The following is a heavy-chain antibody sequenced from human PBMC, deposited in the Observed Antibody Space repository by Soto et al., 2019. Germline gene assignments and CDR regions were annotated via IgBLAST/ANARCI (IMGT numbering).Heavy chain of an antibody. D-gene: IGHD4-17*01. CDR3: ARERALYGGSTGGFRSRNFDY. CDR2: IIPIFGTA. J-gene: IGHJ4*02. V-gene: IGHV1-69*13. Sequence: ASVKVSCKASGGTFSSYAISWVRQAPGQGLEWMGGIIPIFGTANYAQKFQGRVTITADESTSTAYMELSSMRSEDTAVYYCARERALYGGSTGGFRSRNFDYWGQGTLVTVSS. CDR1: GGTFSSYA.